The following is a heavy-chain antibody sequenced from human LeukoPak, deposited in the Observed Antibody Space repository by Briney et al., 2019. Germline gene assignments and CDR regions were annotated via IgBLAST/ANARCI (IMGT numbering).Heavy chain of an antibody. CDR3: ARAGNGILAGYFQNWYFDL. CDR2: IYYSGST. J-gene: IGHJ2*01. Sequence: SGTLSLTCTVSGGSISSYYWSWIRQPPGKGLEWIGHIYYSGSTHYNPSLKSRVTISVDTSKNQFSLKLSSVTAADTAVYYCARAGNGILAGYFQNWYFDLWGRGTLVTVSS. CDR1: GGSISSYY. D-gene: IGHD3-9*01. V-gene: IGHV4-59*08.